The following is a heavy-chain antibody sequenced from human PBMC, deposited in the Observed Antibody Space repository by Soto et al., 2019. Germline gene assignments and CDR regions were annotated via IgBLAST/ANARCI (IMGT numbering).Heavy chain of an antibody. CDR3: ARSALDDDGYHYLHS. V-gene: IGHV1-45*02. J-gene: IGHJ5*01. Sequence: SVKVSCKASGYIFTYRYLYWVRQAPGQALEWMGWIIPYNGNTNYAQKFQDRFSITRESSLSTVYMELRSLRSDDTGMYHCARSALDDDGYHYLHSWVQGTLVADS. CDR1: GYIFTYRY. CDR2: IIPYNGNT. D-gene: IGHD5-18*01.